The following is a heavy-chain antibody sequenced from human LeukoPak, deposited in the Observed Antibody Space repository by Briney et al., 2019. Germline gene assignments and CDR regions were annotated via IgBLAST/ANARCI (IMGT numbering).Heavy chain of an antibody. Sequence: GGSLRLSCAASGFTFSSYNMHWVRQAPGKGLEWVAFILYGGSDEYYPDSMKGRFTVSRDNSKNTLYLQVNSLRPEDTAVYYCAKDRGSGSYSFDHWGQGTLVTVSS. CDR1: GFTFSSYN. D-gene: IGHD3-10*01. CDR2: ILYGGSDE. V-gene: IGHV3-30*02. J-gene: IGHJ5*02. CDR3: AKDRGSGSYSFDH.